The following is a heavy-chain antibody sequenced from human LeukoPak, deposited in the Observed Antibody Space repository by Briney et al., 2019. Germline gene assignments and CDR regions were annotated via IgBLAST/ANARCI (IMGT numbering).Heavy chain of an antibody. Sequence: TSETLSLTCTVSGGSISSSSYYWGWIRQPPGKGLEWIGSIYYSGSTYYNPSLKSRVTISVDTSKNQFSLKLSSVTAADTAVYYCASGPEYYDFWSGYYDNWFDPWGQGTLVTVSS. CDR2: IYYSGST. CDR3: ASGPEYYDFWSGYYDNWFDP. CDR1: GGSISSSSYY. D-gene: IGHD3-3*01. V-gene: IGHV4-39*01. J-gene: IGHJ5*02.